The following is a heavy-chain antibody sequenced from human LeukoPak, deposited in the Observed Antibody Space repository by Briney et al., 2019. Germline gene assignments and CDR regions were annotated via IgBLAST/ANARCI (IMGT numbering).Heavy chain of an antibody. V-gene: IGHV3-23*01. Sequence: GSLRLSCVVSGFTFSDYAMSWVRQAPEKGLGWVSVISGSAHKIRYADSVKGRFTISRDNSENTVYLQMNNLRAEDTALYYCAGRPTGYSSGYVYWGQGALVTVSS. CDR1: GFTFSDYA. J-gene: IGHJ4*02. CDR3: AGRPTGYSSGYVY. D-gene: IGHD5-18*01. CDR2: ISGSAHKI.